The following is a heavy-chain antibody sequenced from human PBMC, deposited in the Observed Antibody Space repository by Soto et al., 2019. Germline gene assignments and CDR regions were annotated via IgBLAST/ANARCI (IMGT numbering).Heavy chain of an antibody. Sequence: SETMSLTGVVSGGSILRADSYWFWIRKHPGKGLECISYIAYSGDTYYNRSRSSRVTISADTSENKFSLTLKSVTAADTAVYFRARDLERSAIDPWGRGSTVSVS. CDR3: ARDLERSAIDP. CDR1: GGSILRADSY. CDR2: IAYSGDT. V-gene: IGHV4-31*11. J-gene: IGHJ5*02.